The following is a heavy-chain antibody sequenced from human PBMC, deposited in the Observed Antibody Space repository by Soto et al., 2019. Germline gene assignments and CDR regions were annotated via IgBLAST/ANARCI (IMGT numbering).Heavy chain of an antibody. J-gene: IGHJ4*02. CDR1: GGSVSSGNYY. CDR2: FYYTGST. CDR3: ARSMHYSDGSNYSPFDY. V-gene: IGHV4-61*01. D-gene: IGHD3-22*01. Sequence: ASETLSLTCTVSGGSVSSGNYYWSWIRQPPGKGLEWIGYFYYTGSTNYNPSLKSRVTISIDASKNQFSLRLSSVTAADTAVYYCARSMHYSDGSNYSPFDYWGQGTLVTVS.